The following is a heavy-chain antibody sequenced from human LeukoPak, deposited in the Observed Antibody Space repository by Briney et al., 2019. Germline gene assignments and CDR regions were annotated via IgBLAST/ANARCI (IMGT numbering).Heavy chain of an antibody. D-gene: IGHD2-2*01. J-gene: IGHJ4*02. Sequence: SVKVSCKASGGTFSSYTISWVRQAPGQGLEWMGRIIPILGIANYAQKFQGRVTITADKSTSTAYMELSSLRSEDTAVYYCAGTYCSSTSCYPARGYFDYWGQGTLVTVSS. CDR3: AGTYCSSTSCYPARGYFDY. CDR2: IIPILGIA. V-gene: IGHV1-69*02. CDR1: GGTFSSYT.